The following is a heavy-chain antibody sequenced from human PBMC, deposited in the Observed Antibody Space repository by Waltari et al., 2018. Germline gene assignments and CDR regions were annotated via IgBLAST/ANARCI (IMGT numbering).Heavy chain of an antibody. D-gene: IGHD3-22*01. J-gene: IGHJ4*02. Sequence: VQLVESGGGLVKPGGSLRLSCAASGFTFRSYRRTCVRQAPGKGLEWVSSISYSSNYIFYADSVKGRFTISRDNAKNSLYLQMNSVRAEDTAVYFCAGGNYYDISGYYSHFDYWGQGTLVTVSS. V-gene: IGHV3-21*01. CDR2: ISYSSNYI. CDR1: GFTFRSYR. CDR3: AGGNYYDISGYYSHFDY.